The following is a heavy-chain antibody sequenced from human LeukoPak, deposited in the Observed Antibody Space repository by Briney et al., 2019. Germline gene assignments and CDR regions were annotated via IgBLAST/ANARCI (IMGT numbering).Heavy chain of an antibody. CDR1: GFTVSSNY. J-gene: IGHJ4*02. V-gene: IGHV3-53*01. CDR2: IYSGGSK. CDR3: ARDITAYGGNLD. Sequence: GGSLRLSCAASGFTVSSNYMSWVRQAPGKGLEWVSVIYSGGSKYYADSVKGGFTISRDNSKNTLYLQMNSLRAAATAVYYCARDITAYGGNLDWGQGTLVTVSS. D-gene: IGHD4-23*01.